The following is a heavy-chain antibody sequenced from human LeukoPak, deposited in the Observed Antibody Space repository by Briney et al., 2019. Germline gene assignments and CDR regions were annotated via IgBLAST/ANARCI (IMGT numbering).Heavy chain of an antibody. Sequence: GESLKISCKGSGYSFTIYWIGWVRQMPGKGLEWMGIIYPGDSDTRYSPSFQGQVTTSADKSISTAYLQWSSLKASDTAMYYCARQVAVAGPPFDYWGQGTLVTVSS. CDR1: GYSFTIYW. J-gene: IGHJ4*02. D-gene: IGHD6-19*01. CDR2: IYPGDSDT. V-gene: IGHV5-51*01. CDR3: ARQVAVAGPPFDY.